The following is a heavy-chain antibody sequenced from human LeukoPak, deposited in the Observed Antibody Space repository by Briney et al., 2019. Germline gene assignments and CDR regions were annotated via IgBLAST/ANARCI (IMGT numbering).Heavy chain of an antibody. J-gene: IGHJ4*02. D-gene: IGHD3-3*01. CDR3: ARERGGNDFWSGYYVDY. Sequence: GSLRLSCAASGFTVSSNYMSWVRQAPGKGLEWIGRIYTSGSTNYNPSLKSRVTMSVDTSKNQFSLMLSSVTAADTAVYYCARERGGNDFWSGYYVDYWGQGTLVTVSS. CDR1: GFTVSSNY. V-gene: IGHV4-4*07. CDR2: IYTSGST.